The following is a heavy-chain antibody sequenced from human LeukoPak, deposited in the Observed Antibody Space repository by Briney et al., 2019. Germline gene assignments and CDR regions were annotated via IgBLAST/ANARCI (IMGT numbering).Heavy chain of an antibody. CDR1: GFTFGSYA. J-gene: IGHJ4*02. CDR2: ISGSGGST. Sequence: GGSLRLSCAASGFTFGSYAMSWVRQAPGKGLEWVSAISGSGGSTYYADSVKGRFTISRDNSKNTLYLQMNSLRAEDTAVYYCANGGYSYYYDSSGHYYSMAHDYWGQGTLVTVSS. V-gene: IGHV3-23*01. CDR3: ANGGYSYYYDSSGHYYSMAHDY. D-gene: IGHD3-22*01.